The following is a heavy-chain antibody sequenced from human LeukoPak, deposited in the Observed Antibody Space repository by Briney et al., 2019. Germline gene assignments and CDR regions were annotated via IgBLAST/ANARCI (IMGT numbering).Heavy chain of an antibody. D-gene: IGHD5-18*01. CDR1: GGSFTDYY. V-gene: IGHV4-34*01. CDR3: ARRPVRQLWFRGAFDY. J-gene: IGHJ4*02. CDR2: ITHRGST. Sequence: PSETLSLTCAVFGGSFTDYYWSWIRQPPGKGLEWIGEITHRGSTNYKSSLKSRVTISVDTSKNQFSLKLSSVTAADTAVYYCARRPVRQLWFRGAFDYWGQGTLVTVSS.